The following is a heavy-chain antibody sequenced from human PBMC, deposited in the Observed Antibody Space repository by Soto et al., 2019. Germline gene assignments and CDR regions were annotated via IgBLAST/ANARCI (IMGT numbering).Heavy chain of an antibody. CDR1: GFTFANAW. CDR3: TTSIFGVVTAH. CDR2: IRSSSDGGTT. Sequence: EVHLVESGGGVVTPGGSLTLSCAASGFTFANAWMNWVRQAPGKGLEWVGRIRSSSDGGTTDYAAPVKGRFTFSRDDSKNTLFLHMNSPKTEDTAVYYCTTSIFGVVTAHWGQGTLVTVS. V-gene: IGHV3-15*07. D-gene: IGHD3-3*01. J-gene: IGHJ4*02.